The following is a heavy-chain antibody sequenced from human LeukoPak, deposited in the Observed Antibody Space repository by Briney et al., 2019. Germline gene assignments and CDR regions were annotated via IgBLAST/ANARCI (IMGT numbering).Heavy chain of an antibody. CDR3: ARTSVRYSGYEQFDY. D-gene: IGHD5-12*01. CDR1: GGSISSGGYY. CDR2: IYYSGST. J-gene: IGHJ4*02. Sequence: SEALCLTCTVSGGSISSGGYYWSWLRQHRGRGLEWVGYIYYSGSTYYNPSLKSRVTISVDTSKNQFSLKLSSVTAADTAVYYCARTSVRYSGYEQFDYWGQGTLVTVSS. V-gene: IGHV4-31*03.